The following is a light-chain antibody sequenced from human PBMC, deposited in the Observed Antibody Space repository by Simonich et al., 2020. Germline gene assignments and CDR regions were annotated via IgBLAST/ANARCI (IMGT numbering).Light chain of an antibody. CDR1: QGISSY. J-gene: IGKJ2*01. Sequence: DIQLTQSPSFLSASVGDRVTITCRASQGISSYLAWYQQKPGKAPKLLIYEVSNRFSGVPDRFSGSGSGTDFTLKISRVEAEDVGVYYCMQALQTPYTFGQGTKLEIK. V-gene: IGKV1-9*01. CDR2: EVS. CDR3: MQALQTPYT.